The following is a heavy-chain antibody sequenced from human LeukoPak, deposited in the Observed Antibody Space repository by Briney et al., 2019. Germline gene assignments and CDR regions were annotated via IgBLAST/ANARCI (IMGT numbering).Heavy chain of an antibody. CDR3: ARVGIAYYYDSSGYYTDF. CDR1: GFTFGDYA. J-gene: IGHJ4*02. CDR2: IKQDGSEK. D-gene: IGHD3-22*01. Sequence: PGGSLRLSCTASGFTFGDYAMSWVRQAPGKGLEWVANIKQDGSEKYYVDSVKGRFTISRDNAKNSLYLQMNSLRAEDTAVYYCARVGIAYYYDSSGYYTDFWGQGTLVTVSS. V-gene: IGHV3-7*01.